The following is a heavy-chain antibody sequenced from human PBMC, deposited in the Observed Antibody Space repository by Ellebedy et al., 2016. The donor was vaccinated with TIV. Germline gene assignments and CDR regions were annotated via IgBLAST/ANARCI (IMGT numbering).Heavy chain of an antibody. CDR1: GGSISSYY. CDR3: ARDLTVTTGVSDYGMDV. J-gene: IGHJ6*02. V-gene: IGHV4-59*01. D-gene: IGHD4-17*01. Sequence: SETLSLXXTVSGGSISSYYWSWIRQPPGKGLEWIGYIYYSGSTNYNPSLKSRVTISVDTSKNQFSLKLSSVTAADTAVYYCARDLTVTTGVSDYGMDVWGQGTTVTVSS. CDR2: IYYSGST.